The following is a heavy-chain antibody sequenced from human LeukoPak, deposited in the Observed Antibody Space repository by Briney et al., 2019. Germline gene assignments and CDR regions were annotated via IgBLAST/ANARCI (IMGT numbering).Heavy chain of an antibody. D-gene: IGHD6-19*01. V-gene: IGHV1-2*02. CDR2: INPNSGGT. CDR1: GYTFTGYY. Sequence: ASVKVPCKASGYTFTGYYMHWVRQAPGQGLEWMGWINPNSGGTNYAQKFQGRVTMTRDTSISTAYMELSRLRSDDTAVYYCARDQSAVAGTSDYWGQGTLVTVSS. J-gene: IGHJ4*02. CDR3: ARDQSAVAGTSDY.